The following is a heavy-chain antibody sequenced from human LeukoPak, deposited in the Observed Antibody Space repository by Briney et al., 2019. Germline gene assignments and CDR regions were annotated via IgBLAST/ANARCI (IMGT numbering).Heavy chain of an antibody. J-gene: IGHJ5*02. CDR1: GYTFTGYY. CDR2: INPNSGGT. Sequence: GASVKVSCKASGYTFTGYYMHWVRQAPGQGLEWMGWINPNSGGTNYAQKFQGRVTMTRDTSISTAYMELSRLRSDDTAVYYCARGSLWYYDFWSGYSSTPRENWFDPWGQGTLVTVSS. CDR3: ARGSLWYYDFWSGYSSTPRENWFDP. D-gene: IGHD3-3*01. V-gene: IGHV1-2*02.